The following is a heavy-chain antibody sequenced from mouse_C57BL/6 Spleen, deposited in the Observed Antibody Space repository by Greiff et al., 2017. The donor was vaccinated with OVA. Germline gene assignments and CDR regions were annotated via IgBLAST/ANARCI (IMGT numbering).Heavy chain of an antibody. D-gene: IGHD2-3*01. J-gene: IGHJ2*01. Sequence: EVHLVESGEGLVKPGGSLKLSCAASGFTFSSYAMSWVRQTPEKRLEWVAYISSGGDYIYYADTVKGRFTISRANARNTLYLQMSSLKSEDTAMYYCTRVYDGYYGYFDYWGQGTTLTVSS. CDR1: GFTFSSYA. CDR2: ISSGGDYI. CDR3: TRVYDGYYGYFDY. V-gene: IGHV5-9-1*02.